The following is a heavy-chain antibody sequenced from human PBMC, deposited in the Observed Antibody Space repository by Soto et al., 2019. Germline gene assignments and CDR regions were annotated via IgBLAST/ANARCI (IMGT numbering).Heavy chain of an antibody. CDR3: ARGDILTGPSHPFDY. D-gene: IGHD3-9*01. J-gene: IGHJ4*02. CDR1: GYTFTDYY. Sequence: GASVKVSCKAYGYTFTDYYMHWVRQAPGQGLEWMGWINPNSGDKRYAQKFQVRATMTRDTSINTAYMEMSSLRSDDTAVYYCARGDILTGPSHPFDYWGQGTLVTVSS. CDR2: INPNSGDK. V-gene: IGHV1-2*02.